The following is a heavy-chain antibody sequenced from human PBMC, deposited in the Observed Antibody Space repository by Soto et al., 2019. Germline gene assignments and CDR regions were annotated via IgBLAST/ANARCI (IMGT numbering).Heavy chain of an antibody. CDR3: AKGSGSSWFSS. CDR2: ISVSGGST. Sequence: EVQLLESGGGLVQPGGSLRLSCAASGFTFSSYAMSWVHQAPGKGLEWVSAISVSGGSTYYADSVKGRFTISRDNSKNTLYLQMNSLRAEVTAVYYCAKGSGSSWFSSWGQGTLVTVSS. J-gene: IGHJ4*02. V-gene: IGHV3-23*01. CDR1: GFTFSSYA. D-gene: IGHD6-13*01.